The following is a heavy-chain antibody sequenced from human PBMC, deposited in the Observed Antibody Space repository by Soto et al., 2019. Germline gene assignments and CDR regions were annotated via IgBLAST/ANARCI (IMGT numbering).Heavy chain of an antibody. V-gene: IGHV6-1*01. CDR3: ARQGGGQLKYYYYGMDV. Sequence: PSQTLSLTCAISGDSVSSNSAAWNWIRQSPSRGLEWLGRTYYRSKWYNDYAVSVKSRITINPDTSKNQFSLQLNSVTPEDTAVYYCARQGGGQLKYYYYGMDVWGQGTTVTVSS. J-gene: IGHJ6*02. CDR2: TYYRSKWYN. D-gene: IGHD6-6*01. CDR1: GDSVSSNSAA.